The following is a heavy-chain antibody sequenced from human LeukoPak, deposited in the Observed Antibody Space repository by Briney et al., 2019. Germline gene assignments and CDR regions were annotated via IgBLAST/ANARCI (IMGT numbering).Heavy chain of an antibody. CDR3: ARDRDIVVVPVKKRLNWFDP. D-gene: IGHD2-2*01. CDR1: GFTFNNYA. V-gene: IGHV3-23*01. CDR2: ISGSGGST. Sequence: SGGSLRLSCAASGFTFNNYAMSWVRQAPGKGLEWVSFISGSGGSTYYADSVKGRFTISRDNAKNTLYLQMNSLRAEDTAVYYCARDRDIVVVPVKKRLNWFDPWGQGTLVTVSS. J-gene: IGHJ5*02.